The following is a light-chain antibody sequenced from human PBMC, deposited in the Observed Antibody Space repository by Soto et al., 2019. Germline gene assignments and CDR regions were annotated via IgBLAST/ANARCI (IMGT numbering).Light chain of an antibody. V-gene: IGKV1-5*03. CDR3: QQYNSYSWT. J-gene: IGKJ1*01. CDR2: KAS. Sequence: DIQMTQSPSTLSASVGDRVIITCRASQSISNWLARYQQKPGKAPKLLIYKASSLESGVPSRFSGSGSGTEFTLTISRLQPDDFATYYCQQYNSYSWTFGQGTKVEIK. CDR1: QSISNW.